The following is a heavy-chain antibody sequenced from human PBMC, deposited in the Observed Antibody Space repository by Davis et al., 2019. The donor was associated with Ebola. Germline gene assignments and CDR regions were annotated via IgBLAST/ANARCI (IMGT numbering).Heavy chain of an antibody. V-gene: IGHV3-30*02. CDR3: AIAYDFWSGSGYEGLDY. CDR2: IRNDGSIK. J-gene: IGHJ4*02. CDR1: GFTFSSSG. Sequence: PGGSLRLSCVASGFTFSSSGIHWVRQAPGKGLEWVTFIRNDGSIKKYQDSVKGRFTISRDNSKDTVYLQMNSLRPEDTAVYYCAIAYDFWSGSGYEGLDYWGQGTLVTVSS. D-gene: IGHD3-3*01.